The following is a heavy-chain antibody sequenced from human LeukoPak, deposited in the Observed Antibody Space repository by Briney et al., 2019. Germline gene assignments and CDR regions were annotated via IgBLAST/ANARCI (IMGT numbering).Heavy chain of an antibody. D-gene: IGHD5-18*01. Sequence: SETLSLTCTVSGGSISSYYWSWIRQPPGKGLEWIGYIYYSGSTNYNPSLKSRVTISVGTSKDQFSLKLSSVTAADTAVYYCATDTAMVSPHDYYYYYMDVWGKGTTVTISS. CDR3: ATDTAMVSPHDYYYYYMDV. CDR2: IYYSGST. J-gene: IGHJ6*03. V-gene: IGHV4-59*01. CDR1: GGSISSYY.